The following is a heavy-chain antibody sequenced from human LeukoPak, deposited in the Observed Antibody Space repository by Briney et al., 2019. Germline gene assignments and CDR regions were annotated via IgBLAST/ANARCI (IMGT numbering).Heavy chain of an antibody. D-gene: IGHD5-18*01. V-gene: IGHV1-69*04. J-gene: IGHJ4*02. CDR1: GGTFSSYA. Sequence: SVKVSCKASGGTFSSYAISWVRQAPGQVLAWMGRIIPILGIANYAQKFQGRVTITADKSTSTAYMELSSLRSEDTAVYYCAKGHSYGHSWDYWGQGTLVTVSS. CDR3: AKGHSYGHSWDY. CDR2: IIPILGIA.